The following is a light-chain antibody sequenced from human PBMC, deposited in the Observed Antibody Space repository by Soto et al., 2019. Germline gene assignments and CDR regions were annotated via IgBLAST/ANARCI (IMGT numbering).Light chain of an antibody. V-gene: IGKV3-11*01. CDR1: QSINGY. J-gene: IGKJ1*01. CDR3: QLRSNWPPWT. CDR2: EAS. Sequence: ELPQSQATPSLSPGARATLSCRGSQSINGYLAWYQHKPGQAPRLLIAEASNRATGFPHRFSGSGSGTDFTLTISSLETEDFAVYDGQLRSNWPPWTFGKGTKVDIK.